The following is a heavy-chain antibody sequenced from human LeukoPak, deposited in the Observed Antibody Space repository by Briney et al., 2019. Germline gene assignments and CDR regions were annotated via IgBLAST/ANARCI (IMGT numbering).Heavy chain of an antibody. V-gene: IGHV3-53*01. CDR1: GFTLTRNY. CDR3: APGGNEAFDI. J-gene: IGHJ3*02. D-gene: IGHD4-23*01. CDR2: IYGGGST. Sequence: GGSLTLSCLASGFTLTRNYMSWVRQAPGKGLEWVSVIYGGGSTYYADSVKGRFTMSRDNSKNTLYLQMSSLRVEDTAVYYCAPGGNEAFDIWGQGTMVTVSS.